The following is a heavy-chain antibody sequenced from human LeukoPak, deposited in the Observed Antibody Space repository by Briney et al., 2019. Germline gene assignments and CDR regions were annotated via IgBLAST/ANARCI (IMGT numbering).Heavy chain of an antibody. CDR3: ARHSSVDFWSGYYDYFDY. D-gene: IGHD3-3*01. V-gene: IGHV4-39*01. J-gene: IGHJ4*02. Sequence: SETLSLTCTVPGGSISSGDYYWSWIRQPPGKGLEWIGSIYYSGSTYYNPSLKSRVTISVDTPKNQFSLKLSSVTAADTAVYYCARHSSVDFWSGYYDYFDYWGQGTLVTVSS. CDR2: IYYSGST. CDR1: GGSISSGDYY.